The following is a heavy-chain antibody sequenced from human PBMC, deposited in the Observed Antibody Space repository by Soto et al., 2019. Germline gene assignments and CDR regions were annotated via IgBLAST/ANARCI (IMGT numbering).Heavy chain of an antibody. J-gene: IGHJ5*02. CDR2: IYYTGVT. D-gene: IGHD2-21*02. V-gene: IGHV4-59*01. CDR1: GDSFSSYY. Sequence: KSSETLSLTCAVSGDSFSSYYWSWIRQPPGKGLEWIGYIYYTGVTSYNPSLKTRVTISVDTSKNQFSLKLSSVTAADTAVYYCARDRTASWFDPWGQGTLVTVSS. CDR3: ARDRTASWFDP.